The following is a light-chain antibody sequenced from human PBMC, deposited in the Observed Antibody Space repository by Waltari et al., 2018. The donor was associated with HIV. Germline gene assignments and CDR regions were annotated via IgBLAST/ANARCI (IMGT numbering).Light chain of an antibody. CDR3: QQSYSPPLT. Sequence: DIVMTQSPDSLAVYLGEGAAITGKSSNSALYSSDNKNYLACDQQRPAQPPKLLIYRAATRHTGVPDRFSRSGSGTDFTLTISSLQAEDVAVYYCQQSYSPPLTFGGGTKVEIK. CDR1: NSALYSSDNKNY. CDR2: RAA. V-gene: IGKV4-1*01. J-gene: IGKJ4*01.